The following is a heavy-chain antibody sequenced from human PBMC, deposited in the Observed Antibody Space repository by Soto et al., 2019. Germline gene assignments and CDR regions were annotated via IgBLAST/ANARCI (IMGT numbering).Heavy chain of an antibody. CDR3: ARPGHYYYYYMDV. CDR2: ISSSSSYI. V-gene: IGHV3-21*01. CDR1: GFTFSSYS. J-gene: IGHJ6*03. Sequence: EVQLVESGGGLVKPGGSLRLSCAASGFTFSSYSMNWVRQAPGKGLEWVSSISSSSSYIYYADSVKGRFTISRDNAKNSLYLQMNSLRAEDPAVYYCARPGHYYYYYMDVWGKGTTVTVSS.